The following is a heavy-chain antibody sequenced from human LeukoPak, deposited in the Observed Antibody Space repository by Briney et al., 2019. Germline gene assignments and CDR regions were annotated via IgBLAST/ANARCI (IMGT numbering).Heavy chain of an antibody. V-gene: IGHV3-74*01. D-gene: IGHD5-24*01. CDR1: EFTFSTYW. CDR2: INTDESST. Sequence: GGPLSPSCVASEFTFSTYWLHWFGQVPGKGLVGLSGINTDESSTTYADSVKGRFTISRDNGKNTLYLQMNSLRAEDTAVYYCARCTTGYNYGYLDYWGQGTLVTVCS. CDR3: ARCTTGYNYGYLDY. J-gene: IGHJ4*02.